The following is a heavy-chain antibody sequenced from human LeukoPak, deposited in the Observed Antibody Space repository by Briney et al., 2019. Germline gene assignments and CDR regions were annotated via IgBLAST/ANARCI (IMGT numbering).Heavy chain of an antibody. V-gene: IGHV1-69*04. CDR1: VGTFSPYA. Sequence: GSSLRVSSTPSVGTFSPYAVSWVRQAPGPGLEWMGRIIPIRGIANYAQKFQSRVTITADKSTSTAYMELSSLRSEDTAVYYCARGNYWFGEFGGRWFDYWGQGTPVTVSS. D-gene: IGHD3-10*01. CDR3: ARGNYWFGEFGGRWFDY. CDR2: IIPIRGIA. J-gene: IGHJ4*02.